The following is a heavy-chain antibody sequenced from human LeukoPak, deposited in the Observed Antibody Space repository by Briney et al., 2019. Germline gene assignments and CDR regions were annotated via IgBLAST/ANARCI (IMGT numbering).Heavy chain of an antibody. CDR1: GFAFSNFA. CDR3: AKCSYTYGNDAYDI. Sequence: GGSLRLSCAASGFAFSNFAMNWVRQAPGKGLEGVSSIRGGGANPHYADTVKGVFNISRDNSKNTLYMEMNRLRAEDTAVYYCAKCSYTYGNDAYDIWGQGTMVTVSS. J-gene: IGHJ3*02. D-gene: IGHD5-18*01. V-gene: IGHV3-23*01. CDR2: IRGGGANP.